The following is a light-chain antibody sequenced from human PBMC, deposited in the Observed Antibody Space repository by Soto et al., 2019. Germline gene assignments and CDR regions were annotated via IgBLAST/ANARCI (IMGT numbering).Light chain of an antibody. V-gene: IGKV3-11*01. Sequence: EVVLTHSPGTLSLSPGERATLSCRASQSVSSYLAWYQQKPGQAPRLLIYDASNRATGIPARFSGSGSGTDFTLTISSLEPEDFAVYYCQQRSNCPFGQGTRLEIK. J-gene: IGKJ5*01. CDR2: DAS. CDR1: QSVSSY. CDR3: QQRSNCP.